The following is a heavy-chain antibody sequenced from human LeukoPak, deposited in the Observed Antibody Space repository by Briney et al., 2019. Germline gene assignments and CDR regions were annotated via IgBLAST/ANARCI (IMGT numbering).Heavy chain of an antibody. J-gene: IGHJ3*02. V-gene: IGHV1-24*01. D-gene: IGHD2-15*01. CDR3: ATPYCSGGSCYSGFSAFDI. Sequence: ASVKVSCKVSGDTLTELSMHWVRQAPGKGLEWMGGFDPEDGETIYAQKFQGRVTMTEDTSTDTAYMELSSLRSEDTAVYYCATPYCSGGSCYSGFSAFDIWGQGTMVTVSP. CDR2: FDPEDGET. CDR1: GDTLTELS.